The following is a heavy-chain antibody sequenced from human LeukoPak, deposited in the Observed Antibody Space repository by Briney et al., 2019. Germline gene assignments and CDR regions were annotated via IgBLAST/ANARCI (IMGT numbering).Heavy chain of an antibody. V-gene: IGHV3-9*03. CDR1: GFIFDSYA. CDR3: AKDSGSYPTNGFDI. Sequence: GGSLRLSCAASGFIFDSYAMHWVRQAPGKGLEWVSGISWNSGSIGYADSVKGRFTISRDNAKNSLYLQMNSLRAEDMALYYCAKDSGSYPTNGFDIWGQGTMVTVSS. CDR2: ISWNSGSI. J-gene: IGHJ3*02. D-gene: IGHD1-26*01.